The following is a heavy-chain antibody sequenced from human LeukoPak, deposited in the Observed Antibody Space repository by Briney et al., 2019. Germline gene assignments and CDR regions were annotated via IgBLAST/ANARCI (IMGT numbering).Heavy chain of an antibody. V-gene: IGHV1-18*01. CDR1: GYTFSIYG. Sequence: WASVKVSCKASGYTFSIYGISWVRQAPGQGLEWMGWISAYNGNTNYAQKLQGRVTMTTDTSTSTAYMELRSLRSDDTAVYYCARATVTTYYCYYYMDVWGKGTTVTVSS. J-gene: IGHJ6*03. D-gene: IGHD4-17*01. CDR2: ISAYNGNT. CDR3: ARATVTTYYCYYYMDV.